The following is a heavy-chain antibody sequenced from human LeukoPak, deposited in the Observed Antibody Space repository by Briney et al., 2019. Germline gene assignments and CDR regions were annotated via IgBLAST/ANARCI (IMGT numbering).Heavy chain of an antibody. Sequence: ASVKVSCKASGGTFSSYAISWVRQAPGQGLEWMGWINPNSGGTNYAQKFQGRVTMTRDTSISTAYMELSRLRSDDTAVYYCARDRSAATMVYYYYMDVWGKGTTVTISS. CDR1: GGTFSSYA. CDR3: ARDRSAATMVYYYYMDV. CDR2: INPNSGGT. V-gene: IGHV1-2*02. J-gene: IGHJ6*03. D-gene: IGHD4/OR15-4a*01.